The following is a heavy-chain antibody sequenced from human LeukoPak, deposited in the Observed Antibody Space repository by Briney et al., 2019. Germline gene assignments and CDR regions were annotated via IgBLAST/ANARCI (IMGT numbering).Heavy chain of an antibody. J-gene: IGHJ6*02. CDR2: IYYSGST. V-gene: IGHV4-59*01. D-gene: IGHD6-6*01. CDR1: GGSISSYY. CDR3: ARDGIAAPYGMDV. Sequence: SETLSLTCTVSGGSISSYYWSWIRQPPGKGLEWIGYIYYSGSTNYNPSLKSRVTISVDTSKNQFSLKLSSVTAADTAVYYCARDGIAAPYGMDVWGQGTTVTVSS.